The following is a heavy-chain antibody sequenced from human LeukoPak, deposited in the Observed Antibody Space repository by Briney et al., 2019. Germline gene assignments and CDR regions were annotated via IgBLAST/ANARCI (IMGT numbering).Heavy chain of an antibody. V-gene: IGHV1-18*01. CDR3: ARDSRYSSSSFTDY. J-gene: IGHJ4*02. D-gene: IGHD6-6*01. Sequence: ASVKVSCKASGYTFTIYGINWVRQAPGQGLEWMGWISAYNGDTNYAQKLQGRVTMTTDTSTKTVNMELRSLRSDDTAVYYCARDSRYSSSSFTDYWGQGTLVTASS. CDR2: ISAYNGDT. CDR1: GYTFTIYG.